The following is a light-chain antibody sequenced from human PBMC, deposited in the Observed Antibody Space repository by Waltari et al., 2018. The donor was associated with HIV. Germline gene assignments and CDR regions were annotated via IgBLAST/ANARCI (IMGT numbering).Light chain of an antibody. CDR1: TSDIGEYNY. J-gene: IGLJ3*02. CDR2: EVS. Sequence: QSALTQPASVSGSPGQSITISCTGTTSDIGEYNYVSWFQHHPAEAPKLIIFEVSNRPSGVSTRLSGSKSGNTASLTVSGLQPEDEADYYCSSYTNKYTWVFGGGTKLTVL. CDR3: SSYTNKYTWV. V-gene: IGLV2-14*01.